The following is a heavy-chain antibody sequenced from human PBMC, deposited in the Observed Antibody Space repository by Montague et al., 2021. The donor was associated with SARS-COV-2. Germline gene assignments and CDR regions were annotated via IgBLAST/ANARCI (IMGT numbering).Heavy chain of an antibody. CDR1: GGSISSEY. Sequence: SETLSLTCTVSGGSISSEYWTWIRQPPGKGLEWIGFVYYRGNTYYNPSLRGRVTISVDTSSNHFSLALSSVTAADTAIYYCARHYDHSSRVDSWGQGTLVTVSS. CDR2: VYYRGNT. CDR3: ARHYDHSSRVDS. J-gene: IGHJ4*02. D-gene: IGHD3-16*01. V-gene: IGHV4-59*08.